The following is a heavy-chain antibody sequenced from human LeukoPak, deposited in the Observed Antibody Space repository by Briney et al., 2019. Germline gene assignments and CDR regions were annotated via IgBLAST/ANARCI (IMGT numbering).Heavy chain of an antibody. V-gene: IGHV3-23*01. J-gene: IGHJ4*02. D-gene: IGHD6-19*01. CDR2: ISGSGGGT. CDR3: ARAVAGSSLDFDY. Sequence: PGGSLRLSCAASGFTFSSYAMSWVRQAPGKGLEWVSGISGSGGGTYYADSVKGRLTISRDNSKNTLYLQMNSLRADDTAVYYCARAVAGSSLDFDYWGQGTLVTVSS. CDR1: GFTFSSYA.